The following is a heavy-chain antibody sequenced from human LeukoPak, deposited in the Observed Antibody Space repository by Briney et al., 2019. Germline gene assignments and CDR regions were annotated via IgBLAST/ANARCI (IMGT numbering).Heavy chain of an antibody. Sequence: PSETLSLTCTVSGGSISNNNWSWIRQPAGKGLEWIGRIYSSGSTNYNPSLKSRVTMSVDTSENQFSLKLSSVTAADTAVYYCAKIGSAWFLDYWGQGTLVTVSS. CDR2: IYSSGST. J-gene: IGHJ4*02. D-gene: IGHD6-19*01. CDR1: GGSISNNN. CDR3: AKIGSAWFLDY. V-gene: IGHV4-4*07.